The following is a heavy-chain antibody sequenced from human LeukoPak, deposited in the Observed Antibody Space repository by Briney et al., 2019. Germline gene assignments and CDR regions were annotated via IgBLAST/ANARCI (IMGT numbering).Heavy chain of an antibody. D-gene: IGHD1-1*01. CDR1: GGSISSSSYY. J-gene: IGHJ4*02. V-gene: IGHV4-39*07. CDR3: ARDWNRYAY. CDR2: IYYSGST. Sequence: SETLSLTCTVSGGSISSSSYYWGWIRQPPGKGLEWIGSIYYSGSTYYNPSLKSRVTISVDTSKSQFSLYMDSVTAADTAVYYCARDWNRYAYWGQGTLVTVSS.